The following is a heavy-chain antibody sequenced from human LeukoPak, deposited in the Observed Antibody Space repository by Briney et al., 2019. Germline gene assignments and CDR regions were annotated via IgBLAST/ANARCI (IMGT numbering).Heavy chain of an antibody. CDR3: AGYGNYWDWYFDL. J-gene: IGHJ2*01. V-gene: IGHV4-34*01. Sequence: ASETLSLTCAVYGASFSDYYWSFIRQPPGKGLEWIGEIHHSGNTNYNPSLKSRVTISIDTSKNQISLRLTSVTAADTAVYYCAGYGNYWDWYFDLWGRGTLVTVSS. CDR1: GASFSDYY. D-gene: IGHD4-11*01. CDR2: IHHSGNT.